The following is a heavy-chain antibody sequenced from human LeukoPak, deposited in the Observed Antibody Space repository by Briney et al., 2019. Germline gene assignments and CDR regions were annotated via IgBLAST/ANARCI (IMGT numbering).Heavy chain of an antibody. CDR3: ARDYIDYLSWFDP. J-gene: IGHJ5*02. D-gene: IGHD3-9*01. CDR2: IYSGGST. V-gene: IGHV3-66*01. Sequence: GGSLRLSCAASGFTVSSNYMSWVRQAPGKGLEWVSVIYSGGSTYYADSVKGRFTISRDNSKNTLYLQMNSLRAEDTAVYYCARDYIDYLSWFDPWGQGTLVTVSS. CDR1: GFTVSSNY.